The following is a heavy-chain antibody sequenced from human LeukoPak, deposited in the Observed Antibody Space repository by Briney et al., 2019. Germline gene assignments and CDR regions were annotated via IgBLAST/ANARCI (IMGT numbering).Heavy chain of an antibody. Sequence: PGGSLRLSCAASGFTFPNYVMSWVRQAPGKGLEWVSGISGSGSNTYYADSVKGRFTISRDYSKNTLYLQMNSLKADDTAVYYCAKVPHWGFGELFPVAYFDYWGQGTPVTVSS. CDR1: GFTFPNYV. J-gene: IGHJ4*02. V-gene: IGHV3-23*01. CDR2: ISGSGSNT. CDR3: AKVPHWGFGELFPVAYFDY. D-gene: IGHD3-10*01.